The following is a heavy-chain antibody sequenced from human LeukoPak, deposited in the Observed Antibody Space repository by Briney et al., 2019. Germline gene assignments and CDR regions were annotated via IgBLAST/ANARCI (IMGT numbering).Heavy chain of an antibody. CDR2: INPSGGST. Sequence: ASVKVSCKASGYTFTSYGISWVRQAPGQGLEWMGIINPSGGSTSYAQKFQGRVTMTRDTSTSTVYMELSSLRSEDTAVYYCARDRNRGIAVDWGQGTLVTVSS. D-gene: IGHD6-19*01. J-gene: IGHJ4*02. CDR3: ARDRNRGIAVD. CDR1: GYTFTSYG. V-gene: IGHV1-46*01.